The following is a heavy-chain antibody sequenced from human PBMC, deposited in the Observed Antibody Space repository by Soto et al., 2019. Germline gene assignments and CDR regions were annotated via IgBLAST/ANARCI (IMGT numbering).Heavy chain of an antibody. Sequence: ASVKVSCKASGYTFTSYGISWVRQAPGQGLEWMGWISAYNGNTNYAQKLQGRVTMTTDTSTSTAYMELRSLRSDDTAVYYCARGCGGGSCYYYYYYGMDVWGQGTTVTVSS. V-gene: IGHV1-18*01. CDR3: ARGCGGGSCYYYYYYGMDV. CDR1: GYTFTSYG. D-gene: IGHD2-15*01. J-gene: IGHJ6*02. CDR2: ISAYNGNT.